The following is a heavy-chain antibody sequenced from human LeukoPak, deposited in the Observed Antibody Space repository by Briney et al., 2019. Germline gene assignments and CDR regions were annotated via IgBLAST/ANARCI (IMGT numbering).Heavy chain of an antibody. J-gene: IGHJ4*02. CDR3: ARGLYSYGYYFDY. Sequence: ASVKVSCKASGGTFSSYAISWVRQAPGQGLEWMGRIIPILGIANYAQKFQGRVTITADKSTSTAYMELSSLRSEDTAVYYCARGLYSYGYYFDYWGQGTLVTVSS. V-gene: IGHV1-69*04. CDR2: IIPILGIA. CDR1: GGTFSSYA. D-gene: IGHD5-18*01.